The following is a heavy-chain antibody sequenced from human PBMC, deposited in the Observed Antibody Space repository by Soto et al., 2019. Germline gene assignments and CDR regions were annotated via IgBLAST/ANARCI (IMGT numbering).Heavy chain of an antibody. CDR3: ATWHEREHAYDV. D-gene: IGHD1-1*01. CDR2: LYDIDGS. V-gene: IGHV3-53*01. CDR1: GFTISGKKY. Sequence: DVQLVESGGGLIQPGESLRLSCAAFGFTISGKKYVAWVRQAPGKGLEWVSALYDIDGSFYADSVKGRFTTSSDSSKTTVYLPMNDLRSDDTAVYYCATWHEREHAYDVWGLGTTVTVSS. J-gene: IGHJ3*01.